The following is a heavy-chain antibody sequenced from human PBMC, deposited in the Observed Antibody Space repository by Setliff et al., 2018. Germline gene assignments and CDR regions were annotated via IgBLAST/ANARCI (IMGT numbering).Heavy chain of an antibody. J-gene: IGHJ4*02. CDR2: YSHSGGS. CDR3: ASPQARGFWARYYFDL. CDR1: GESLIDYS. V-gene: IGHV4-34*01. D-gene: IGHD6-6*01. Sequence: SETLSLTCTVFGESLIDYSWHWIRQPPGKGLEWIGEYSHSGGSKYHPSLEGRVTIAAEESKRQVTLKLTSLTAADTAVYYCASPQARGFWARYYFDLWGQGTLVTVSS.